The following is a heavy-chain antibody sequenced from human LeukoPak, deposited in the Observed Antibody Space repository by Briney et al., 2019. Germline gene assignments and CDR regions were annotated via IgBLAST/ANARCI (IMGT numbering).Heavy chain of an antibody. D-gene: IGHD6-6*01. V-gene: IGHV4-31*03. Sequence: SQTLSPTCTVSGGSISSGGYYWSWIRQHPGKGLEWIGYIYYSGSTYYNPSLKSRVTISVDTSKNQFSLKLSSVTAADTAVYYCARDHGVAARPGWFDPWGQGTLVTVSS. CDR3: ARDHGVAARPGWFDP. J-gene: IGHJ5*02. CDR2: IYYSGST. CDR1: GGSISSGGYY.